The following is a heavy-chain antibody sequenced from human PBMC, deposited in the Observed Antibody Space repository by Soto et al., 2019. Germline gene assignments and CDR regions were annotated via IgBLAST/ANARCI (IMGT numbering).Heavy chain of an antibody. CDR1: GGSVSSDNYY. Sequence: TVSGGSVSSDNYYWSWVRQPPGKGLEWIGYIYYSGSTNYNPSLKSRVTISGDTSRNQFSLKLSSVTAADTAVYYCARVKTYGYDYWGQGTLVTVSS. V-gene: IGHV4-61*01. D-gene: IGHD5-18*01. CDR3: ARVKTYGYDY. CDR2: IYYSGST. J-gene: IGHJ4*02.